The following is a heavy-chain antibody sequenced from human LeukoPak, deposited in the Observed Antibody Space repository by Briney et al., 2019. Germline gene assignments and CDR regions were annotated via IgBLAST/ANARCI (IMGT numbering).Heavy chain of an antibody. D-gene: IGHD2-21*01. CDR1: GFTFGSYG. V-gene: IGHV3-33*01. J-gene: IGHJ6*02. Sequence: PGMSLRLSCAASGFTFGSYGMHWVRQAPGKELEWVAVIWYDGANRYYADSAKGRFTISRDTSKNTLDLQVNSLRAEDTAVYYCARSRDVGDSYYGMDVWGQGTTVTVSS. CDR3: ARSRDVGDSYYGMDV. CDR2: IWYDGANR.